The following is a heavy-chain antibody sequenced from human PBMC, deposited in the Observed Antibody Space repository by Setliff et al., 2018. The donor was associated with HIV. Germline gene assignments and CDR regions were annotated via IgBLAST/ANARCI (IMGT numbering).Heavy chain of an antibody. D-gene: IGHD3-22*01. Sequence: GASVKVSCKASGGTFSSYAISWVRQAPGQGLEWMGGIIPILGIANYAQKLQGRVTMTEDTSTDTAYMELSSLRSEDTAMYYCATIRAYYYDSSGQEYFQYWGHGTLVTVSS. CDR3: ATIRAYYYDSSGQEYFQY. CDR1: GGTFSSYA. V-gene: IGHV1-69*10. CDR2: IIPILGIA. J-gene: IGHJ1*01.